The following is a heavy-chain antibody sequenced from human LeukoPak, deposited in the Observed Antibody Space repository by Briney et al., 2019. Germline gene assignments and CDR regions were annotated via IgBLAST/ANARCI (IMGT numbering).Heavy chain of an antibody. CDR3: AKDQWELGIAAAGFDY. V-gene: IGHV3-73*01. CDR2: IRSKANSYAT. D-gene: IGHD6-13*01. Sequence: GGSLRLSCAASGFTFSGSAMHWVRQASGKGLEWVGRIRSKANSYATAYAASVKGRFTISRDDSKNTAYLQMNSLRAEDTAVYYCAKDQWELGIAAAGFDYWGQGTLVTVSS. CDR1: GFTFSGSA. J-gene: IGHJ4*02.